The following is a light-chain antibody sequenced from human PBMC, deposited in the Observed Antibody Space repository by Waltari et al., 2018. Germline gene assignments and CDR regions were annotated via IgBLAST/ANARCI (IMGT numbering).Light chain of an antibody. V-gene: IGLV2-14*01. J-gene: IGLJ1*01. CDR3: SSYTSSSTLGGV. CDR1: DVGGYNY. CDR2: EVS. Sequence: DVGGYNYVSWYQQHPGKAPKLMIYEVSNRPSGVSNRFSGSKSGNTASLTISGLQAEDEADYYCSSYTSSSTLGGVFGTGTKVTVL.